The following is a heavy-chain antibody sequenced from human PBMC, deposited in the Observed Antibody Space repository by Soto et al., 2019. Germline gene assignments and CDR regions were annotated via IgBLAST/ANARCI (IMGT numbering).Heavy chain of an antibody. J-gene: IGHJ5*02. Sequence: GASVKVSCKASGYTFTGYYIHWVRQAPGQGLEWMGWINPTTGDTNYAQNFQGRVTMTRDTSIYTAFMGLSRLTFDDTAVYYCERHNGYGAWFDPWGQGTLVTVSS. CDR3: ERHNGYGAWFDP. V-gene: IGHV1-2*02. D-gene: IGHD5-12*01. CDR2: INPTTGDT. CDR1: GYTFTGYY.